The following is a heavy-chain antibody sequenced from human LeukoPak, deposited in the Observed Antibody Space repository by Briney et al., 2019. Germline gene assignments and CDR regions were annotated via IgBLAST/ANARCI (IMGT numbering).Heavy chain of an antibody. CDR2: ISAYNGNT. V-gene: IGHV1-18*04. Sequence: ASVKVSCKASGHTFTGYYMHWVRQAPGQGLEWMGWISAYNGNTNYAQKLQGRVTMTTDTSTSTAYMELRSLRSDDTAVYYCARVRGSSWYRENFDYWGQGTLVTVSS. J-gene: IGHJ4*02. CDR3: ARVRGSSWYRENFDY. CDR1: GHTFTGYY. D-gene: IGHD6-13*01.